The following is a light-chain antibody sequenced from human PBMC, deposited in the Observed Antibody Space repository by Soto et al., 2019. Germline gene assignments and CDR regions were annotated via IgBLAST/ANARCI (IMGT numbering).Light chain of an antibody. V-gene: IGLV2-14*01. CDR2: QVS. CDR1: SSDVGNYNY. CDR3: SSYTTSSPLYV. J-gene: IGLJ1*01. Sequence: LTQPASVSGSPGQSITISCTGTSSDVGNYNYVSWYQQHPGKAPQLMIFQVSNRASGVSNRFSGSKSGDTASLTISGLQAEDEDDYYCSSYTTSSPLYVFGTGTKVTVL.